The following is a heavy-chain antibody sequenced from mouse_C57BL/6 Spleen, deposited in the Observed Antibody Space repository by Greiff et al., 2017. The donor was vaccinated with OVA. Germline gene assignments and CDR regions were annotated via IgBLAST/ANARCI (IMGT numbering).Heavy chain of an antibody. CDR3: TEESYYGSSSWCAY. CDR2: IRLKSDNYAT. J-gene: IGHJ3*01. Sequence: EVKVVESGGGLVQPGGSMKLSCVASGFTFSNYWMNWVRQSPEKGLEWVAQIRLKSDNYATHYAESVKGRFTISRDDSKSSVYLQMDNLRAEDTGIYYCTEESYYGSSSWCAYWGQGTLVTVSA. CDR1: GFTFSNYW. D-gene: IGHD1-1*01. V-gene: IGHV6-3*01.